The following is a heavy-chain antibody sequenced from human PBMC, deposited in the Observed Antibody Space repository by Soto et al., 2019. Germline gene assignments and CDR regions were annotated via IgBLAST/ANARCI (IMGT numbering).Heavy chain of an antibody. Sequence: SVKVSCKASGGTFSSYAISWVRQAPGQGLEWMGGIIPIFGTANYAQKFQGRVTSTADDSTSTVYMELSSLRSEDTAVYFCAIECSGGSCYSGFYYGMDAWGQGTTVTVSS. V-gene: IGHV1-69*13. D-gene: IGHD2-15*01. CDR3: AIECSGGSCYSGFYYGMDA. CDR2: IIPIFGTA. CDR1: GGTFSSYA. J-gene: IGHJ6*02.